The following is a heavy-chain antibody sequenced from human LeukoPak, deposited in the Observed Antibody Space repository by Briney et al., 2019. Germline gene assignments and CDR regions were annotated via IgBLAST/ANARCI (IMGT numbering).Heavy chain of an antibody. J-gene: IGHJ3*02. CDR3: ARDQQVGDAFDI. CDR2: IYSGGST. CDR1: GFTVSSNY. V-gene: IGHV3-53*01. Sequence: GGSLRLSCAASGFTVSSNYMSWVRQAPGKGLEWVSVIYSGGSTYYADSVKGRFTISRDNSKNTLYLLMNSLRAEDTAVYYCARDQQVGDAFDIWGQGTMVTVSS. D-gene: IGHD1/OR15-1a*01.